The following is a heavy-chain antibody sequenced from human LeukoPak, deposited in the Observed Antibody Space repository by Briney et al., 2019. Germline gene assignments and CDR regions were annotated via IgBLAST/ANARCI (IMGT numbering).Heavy chain of an antibody. CDR3: ARYSGYDPFEY. V-gene: IGHV1-2*02. CDR1: GYTFTGYY. D-gene: IGHD5-12*01. J-gene: IGHJ4*02. CDR2: INTNSGGT. Sequence: EASVRVSCKASGYTFTGYYMHWVRQAPGQGLEWMGWINTNSGGTNYAQKFQGRVTMTRDTSISTAYMELSRLRSDDTAVYYCARYSGYDPFEYWGQGTLVTVSS.